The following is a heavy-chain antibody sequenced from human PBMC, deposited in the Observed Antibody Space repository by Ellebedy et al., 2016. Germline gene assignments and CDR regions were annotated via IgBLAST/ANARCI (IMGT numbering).Heavy chain of an antibody. D-gene: IGHD3-22*01. Sequence: ASVKVSCKASGYTFTGYYMHWVRQAPGQGLEWMGWINPNSGGTNYAQKFQGWVNMTRDTYISTAYMELSRLRSDDTAVYYCAREGGNDSSGYYRSQTFDYWGQGTLVTVSS. CDR1: GYTFTGYY. V-gene: IGHV1-2*04. J-gene: IGHJ4*02. CDR3: AREGGNDSSGYYRSQTFDY. CDR2: INPNSGGT.